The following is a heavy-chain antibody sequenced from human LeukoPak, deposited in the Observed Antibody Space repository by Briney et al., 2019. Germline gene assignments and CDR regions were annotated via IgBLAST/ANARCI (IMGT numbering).Heavy chain of an antibody. CDR3: ARDWGAWAFDI. CDR1: GFRFSDYY. J-gene: IGHJ3*02. D-gene: IGHD3-16*01. Sequence: PGGSLRLSCAASGFRFSDYYMSWIRQAPGKGLELVSYIDSSGSTIYHTDSVKGRFTISGDNAKHSLYLQMNSLRAEDTAIYYCARDWGAWAFDIWGQGTMVTVSS. V-gene: IGHV3-11*01. CDR2: IDSSGSTI.